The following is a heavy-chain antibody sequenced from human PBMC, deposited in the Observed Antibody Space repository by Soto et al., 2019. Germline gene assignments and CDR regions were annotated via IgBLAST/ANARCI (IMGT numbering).Heavy chain of an antibody. CDR3: ARVVAPYYYDSSGYYLAY. CDR2: IIPIFGTA. CDR1: GGTFSSYA. Sequence: WASVKVSCKASGGTFSSYAISWVRQAPGQGLEWMGGIIPIFGTANYAQKFQGRVTITADESTSTAYMELSSLRSEDTAVYYCARVVAPYYYDSSGYYLAYWGQGTLVTVSS. J-gene: IGHJ4*02. D-gene: IGHD3-22*01. V-gene: IGHV1-69*13.